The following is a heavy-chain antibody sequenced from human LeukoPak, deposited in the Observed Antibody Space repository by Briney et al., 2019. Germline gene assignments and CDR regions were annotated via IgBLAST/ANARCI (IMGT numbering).Heavy chain of an antibody. D-gene: IGHD2-15*01. CDR3: ARQSTPYSPFDY. V-gene: IGHV4-4*09. Sequence: SETLSLTCTVSGGSISSYYWSWLRQPPGKGLEWIGYIYTSGSTNYNHSLKSRVTISVDTSKNQFSLKLSAVTAADTAVYYCARQSTPYSPFDYWGQGTLVTVSS. CDR2: IYTSGST. J-gene: IGHJ4*02. CDR1: GGSISSYY.